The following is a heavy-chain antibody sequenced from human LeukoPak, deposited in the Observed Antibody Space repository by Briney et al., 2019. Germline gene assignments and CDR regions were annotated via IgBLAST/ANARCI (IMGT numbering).Heavy chain of an antibody. CDR2: IYSGGST. J-gene: IGHJ4*02. V-gene: IGHV3-66*01. D-gene: IGHD6-19*01. Sequence: GGSLRLSCAASGFTVSSNYMGWVRQAPGKGLEWVSVIYSGGSTYYADSVKGRFTISRDNSENTLYLQMNSLRAEDTAVYYCARRYITGWHFDYWGQETLVTVSS. CDR3: ARRYITGWHFDY. CDR1: GFTVSSNY.